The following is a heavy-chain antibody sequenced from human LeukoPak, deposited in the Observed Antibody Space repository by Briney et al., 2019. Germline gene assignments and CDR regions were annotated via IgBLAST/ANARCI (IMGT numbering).Heavy chain of an antibody. CDR2: IKQDGSEK. J-gene: IGHJ6*03. Sequence: GGSLRLSCAASGFTFSSYWMSWVRHAPGKGLEWVANIKQDGSEKYYVDSVKGRFTISRENAKNSLYLQMNSLRAEDTAVCYCATTYYYYYYMDVWGKGTTVTVSS. V-gene: IGHV3-7*01. CDR1: GFTFSSYW. CDR3: ATTYYYYYYMDV.